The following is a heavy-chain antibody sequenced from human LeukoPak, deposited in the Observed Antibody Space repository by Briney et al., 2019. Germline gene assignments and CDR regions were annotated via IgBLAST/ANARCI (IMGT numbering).Heavy chain of an antibody. D-gene: IGHD2-2*01. CDR2: INHSGST. CDR1: GGSLSGYY. Sequence: SKTLSLTCAVYGGSLSGYYWSWIRQPPGKGLEWIGEINHSGSTNYNPSLKSRVTISVDTSKNQFSLKLSSVTAADTAVYYCARGRQYPDYWGQGTLVTVSS. CDR3: ARGRQYPDY. V-gene: IGHV4-34*01. J-gene: IGHJ4*02.